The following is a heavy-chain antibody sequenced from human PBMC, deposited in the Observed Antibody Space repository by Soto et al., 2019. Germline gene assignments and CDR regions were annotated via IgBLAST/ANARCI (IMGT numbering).Heavy chain of an antibody. V-gene: IGHV3-9*01. CDR2: ISLNSGSI. Sequence: EVQLVESGGGLVQPGRSLRLSCAASGFTFDDSAMNWVRQAPGKGLEWVSGISLNSGSIGYADSVKGRFTISRDNAKNSLYLKMNSLRAEDTALYYCAKDMFSVWGGNSIVNAFDIWGQGTMVTVSS. D-gene: IGHD2-21*02. CDR1: GFTFDDSA. CDR3: AKDMFSVWGGNSIVNAFDI. J-gene: IGHJ3*02.